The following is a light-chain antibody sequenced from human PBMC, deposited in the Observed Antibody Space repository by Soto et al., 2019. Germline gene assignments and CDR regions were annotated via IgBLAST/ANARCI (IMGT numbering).Light chain of an antibody. CDR3: QQYNSYPWT. V-gene: IGKV1-5*03. CDR1: HSISSW. Sequence: DIQMTQSPSTLSASVGDRVTITCRASHSISSWLAWYQQKPGKAPKLLIYKASSLESGVPSRFSGSGSGTEFTLTISSLQPDDFATYYCQQYNSYPWTFGQGNKVDIK. CDR2: KAS. J-gene: IGKJ1*01.